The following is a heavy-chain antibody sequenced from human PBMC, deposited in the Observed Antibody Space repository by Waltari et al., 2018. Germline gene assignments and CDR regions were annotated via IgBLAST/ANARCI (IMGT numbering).Heavy chain of an antibody. Sequence: QVQLVQSGAEVKKPGSSVKVSCKASGGTFSSYAISWVRQAPGQGLEWMGGIIPILGTANYAQKFQGRVTITADESTSTAYMELSSLRSEDTAVYYCARTPPLGYCSSTSCYIFDYWGQGTLVTVSS. D-gene: IGHD2-2*02. V-gene: IGHV1-69*01. J-gene: IGHJ4*02. CDR2: IIPILGTA. CDR1: GGTFSSYA. CDR3: ARTPPLGYCSSTSCYIFDY.